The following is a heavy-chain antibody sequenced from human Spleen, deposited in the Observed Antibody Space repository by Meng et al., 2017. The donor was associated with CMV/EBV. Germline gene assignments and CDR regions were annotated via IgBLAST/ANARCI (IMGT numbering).Heavy chain of an antibody. CDR1: GFSLTTRGMR. CDR3: ARTNGDDFWSGYFDY. Sequence: SGPTLVKPTQTLTLTCTFSGFSLTTRGMRVNWIRQSPGQALEWLGRIVWDDDKFYRPSLKTRLSIAKDTSKNQVVLTMTNIDPVDTATYYCARTNGDDFWSGYFDYWGPGTPVTVSS. V-gene: IGHV2-70D*14. CDR2: IVWDDDK. J-gene: IGHJ4*02. D-gene: IGHD3-3*01.